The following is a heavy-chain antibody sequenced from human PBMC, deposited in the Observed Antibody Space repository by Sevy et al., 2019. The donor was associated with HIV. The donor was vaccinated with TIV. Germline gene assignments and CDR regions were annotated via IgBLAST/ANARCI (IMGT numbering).Heavy chain of an antibody. CDR3: ARVPSAQYSSSWYYFDY. J-gene: IGHJ4*02. V-gene: IGHV1-18*01. CDR1: GYTFTSYG. Sequence: VSVKVSCKASGYTFTSYGITWVRQAPGQGLEWMGWISSYNDNTNYAQNLQGRVTMTTDTSTSTAYMGLRSLRSDDTAVYYCARVPSAQYSSSWYYFDYWGQGTLVTVSS. D-gene: IGHD6-13*01. CDR2: ISSYNDNT.